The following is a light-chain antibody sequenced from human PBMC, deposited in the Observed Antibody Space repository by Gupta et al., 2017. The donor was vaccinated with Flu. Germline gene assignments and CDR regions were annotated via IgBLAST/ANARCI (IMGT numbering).Light chain of an antibody. CDR3: WQARQNPLYT. V-gene: IGKV2-28*01. CDR1: QSLRHSNGYNY. J-gene: IGKJ2*01. Sequence: DIVMTQSPLSLPVTPGEPASIYCRSSQSLRHSNGYNYVDWYLQKPGQSPQLLIYLGSNRDAGVADRFSGSGWGKDFTIKISRGEEEDVGGYYCWQARQNPLYTFGQGTKVEIK. CDR2: LGS.